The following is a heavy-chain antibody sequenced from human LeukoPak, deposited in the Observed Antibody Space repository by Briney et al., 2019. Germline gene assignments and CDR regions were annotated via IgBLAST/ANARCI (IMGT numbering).Heavy chain of an antibody. Sequence: ASVKVSCKASGYTFTGSYIHWVRQAPGQGLEWMGWINPDSGVTKYAQNFQGRVTMTRDTSITTASMEMRSLKSDDTAVYYCARDFGSSSAWYEFDYWGQGNLVTVSS. D-gene: IGHD6-19*01. J-gene: IGHJ4*02. V-gene: IGHV1-2*02. CDR3: ARDFGSSSAWYEFDY. CDR1: GYTFTGSY. CDR2: INPDSGVT.